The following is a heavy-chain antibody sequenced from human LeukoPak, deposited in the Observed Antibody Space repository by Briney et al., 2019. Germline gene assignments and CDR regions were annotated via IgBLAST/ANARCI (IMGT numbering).Heavy chain of an antibody. J-gene: IGHJ4*02. D-gene: IGHD1-26*01. CDR1: GFIFDDYA. V-gene: IGHV3-43D*04. CDR2: ISCDGVTT. CDR3: AIDTGFRSGSHYGFDQ. Sequence: GGLLRLSCTASGFIFDDYALHWVRQAPGKGLEWVSLISCDGVTTDYGDSVRSRFVISRGNSKKSLSLEMNNQRLDDTAFYYCAIDTGFRSGSHYGFDQWGQGTLVTVSS.